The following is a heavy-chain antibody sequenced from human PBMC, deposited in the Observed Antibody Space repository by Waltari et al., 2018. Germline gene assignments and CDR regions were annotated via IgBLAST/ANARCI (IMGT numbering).Heavy chain of an antibody. CDR3: ARDGDTYYYDSTPEAFDI. CDR1: GVSISSHY. CDR2: IYYSWST. Sequence: QVQLQESGPGLVKPSETLSLTCTVSGVSISSHYWWWLRPPPGQGLEWIWYIYYSWSTNYNPSLKSRVTISVDTSKNQCSLKLSSVTAADTAVYYGARDGDTYYYDSTPEAFDIWGQGTMVTVSS. V-gene: IGHV4-59*11. D-gene: IGHD3-22*01. J-gene: IGHJ3*02.